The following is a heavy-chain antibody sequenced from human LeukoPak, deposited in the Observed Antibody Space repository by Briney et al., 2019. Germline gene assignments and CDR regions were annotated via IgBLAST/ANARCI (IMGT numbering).Heavy chain of an antibody. CDR1: GFTFSDYS. CDR2: INDSGYYI. Sequence: GGSLRLSCAASGFTFSDYSMNWVRQAPGKGLEWVSSINDSGYYIYYTDSVKGRFTISRDNAKNSLYLQMNSLRAEDTAVYYCASVSSAPGYWGQGTLVTVSS. D-gene: IGHD6-19*01. J-gene: IGHJ4*02. CDR3: ASVSSAPGY. V-gene: IGHV3-21*01.